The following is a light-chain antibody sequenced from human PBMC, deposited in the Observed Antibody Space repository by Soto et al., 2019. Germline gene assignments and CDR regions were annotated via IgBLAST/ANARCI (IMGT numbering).Light chain of an antibody. J-gene: IGLJ3*02. CDR1: TGAVTSGHY. V-gene: IGLV7-46*01. CDR3: SLSNSGARAGV. CDR2: DTS. Sequence: QAVVTQEPSLTVSPGGTVTLTCGSSTGAVTSGHYPYWFQQKPGQAPRTLIYDTSNKHSWTPARFSGSLLGGKAALTFSGAQPEDEAEYYCSLSNSGARAGVFGGGTKLTVL.